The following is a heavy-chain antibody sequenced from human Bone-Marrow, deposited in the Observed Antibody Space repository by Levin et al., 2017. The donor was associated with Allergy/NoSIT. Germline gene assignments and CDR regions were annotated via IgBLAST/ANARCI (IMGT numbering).Heavy chain of an antibody. V-gene: IGHV1-24*01. CDR3: ATDTNWDDYFDY. CDR2: FDPEDGET. CDR1: GYTLTELS. Sequence: GESLKISCKVSGYTLTELSMHWVRQAPGKGLEWMGGFDPEDGETIYAQKFQGRVTMTEDTSTDTAYMELSSLRSEDTAVYYCATDTNWDDYFDYWGQGTLVTVSS. D-gene: IGHD7-27*01. J-gene: IGHJ4*02.